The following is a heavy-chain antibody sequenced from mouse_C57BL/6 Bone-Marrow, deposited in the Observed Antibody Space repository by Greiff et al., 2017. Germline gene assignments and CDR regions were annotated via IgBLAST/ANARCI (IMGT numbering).Heavy chain of an antibody. CDR3: AREGITTVVATPYYFDY. Sequence: QVQLQQPGAELVKPGASVKLSCKASGYTFTSYWMHWVKQRPGQGLEWIGMIHPNSGSTNYTEKFKSKATLTVDKSSSTAYMQLSSLTSEDSAVYYCAREGITTVVATPYYFDYWGQGTTLTVSS. D-gene: IGHD1-1*01. CDR1: GYTFTSYW. J-gene: IGHJ2*01. CDR2: IHPNSGST. V-gene: IGHV1-64*01.